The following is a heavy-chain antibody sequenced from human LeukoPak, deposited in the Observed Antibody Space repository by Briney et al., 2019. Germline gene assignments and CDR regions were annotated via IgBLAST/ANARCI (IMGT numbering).Heavy chain of an antibody. J-gene: IGHJ4*02. CDR2: ISSSSSYI. Sequence: GGSLRLSCAASGFTSSSYSMNWVRQAPGKGLEWVSSISSSSSYIYYADSVKGRFTISRDNAKNSLYLQMNSLRAEDTAVYYCARDSTAHGGYVFAYWGQGTLVTVSS. CDR3: ARDSTAHGGYVFAY. D-gene: IGHD5-12*01. CDR1: GFTSSSYS. V-gene: IGHV3-21*01.